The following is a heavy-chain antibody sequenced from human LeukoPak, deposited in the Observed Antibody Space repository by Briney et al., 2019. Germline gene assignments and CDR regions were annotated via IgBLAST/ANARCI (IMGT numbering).Heavy chain of an antibody. CDR3: AKVLNEYYYDSSGYYIFDY. CDR2: GGST. J-gene: IGHJ4*02. D-gene: IGHD3-22*01. V-gene: IGHV3-23*01. Sequence: GGSTYYANSVKGRFTISRDNSKNTLYLQMNSLRAEDTAVYYCAKVLNEYYYDSSGYYIFDYWGQGTLVTVSS.